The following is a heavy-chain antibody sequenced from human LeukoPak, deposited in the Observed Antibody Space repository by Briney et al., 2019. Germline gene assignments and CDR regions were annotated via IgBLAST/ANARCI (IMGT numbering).Heavy chain of an antibody. CDR1: GFTFSSYS. Sequence: GSLRLSCAASGFTFSSYSMNWVRPAPGKGLEWVSSISSSSSYIYYADSVKGRFTISRDNAKNSLYLQMNSLRAEDTAVYYCAGVVRYYYDSSGYPDYWGQGTLVTVSS. D-gene: IGHD3-22*01. V-gene: IGHV3-21*01. J-gene: IGHJ4*02. CDR3: AGVVRYYYDSSGYPDY. CDR2: ISSSSSYI.